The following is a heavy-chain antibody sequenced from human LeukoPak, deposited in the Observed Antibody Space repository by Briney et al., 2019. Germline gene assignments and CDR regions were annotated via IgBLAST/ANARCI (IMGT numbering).Heavy chain of an antibody. CDR2: IYPGDSDS. Sequence: GESPKISCKGSGYSFTSYWIGWVRQMPGKGLEWMGIIYPGDSDSRYSPSFQGQVTISADKSISTAYLQWSSLRASDTAIYYCARRAKAYCGGDCSLASDYWGQGTLVTVSS. D-gene: IGHD2-21*02. CDR1: GYSFTSYW. CDR3: ARRAKAYCGGDCSLASDY. J-gene: IGHJ4*02. V-gene: IGHV5-51*01.